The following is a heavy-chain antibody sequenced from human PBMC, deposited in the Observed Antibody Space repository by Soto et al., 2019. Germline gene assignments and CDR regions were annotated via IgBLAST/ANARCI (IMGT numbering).Heavy chain of an antibody. CDR3: ARSIAVAGLDY. V-gene: IGHV3-30-3*01. J-gene: IGHJ4*02. D-gene: IGHD6-19*01. Sequence: HWVRQAPGKGLEWVAVISNDETKKYFADSVKGRVSIFRDSSKNTVYLQMDSLRAEDTAVYYCARSIAVAGLDYWGPGTLVTVSS. CDR2: ISNDETKK.